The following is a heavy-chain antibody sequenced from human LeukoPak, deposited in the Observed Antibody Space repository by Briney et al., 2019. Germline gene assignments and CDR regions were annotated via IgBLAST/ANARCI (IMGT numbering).Heavy chain of an antibody. CDR2: IIPIFGTA. CDR3: AREWLGGSGSYYNV. CDR1: GGTFSRYA. J-gene: IGHJ4*02. Sequence: SVKVSCKASGGTFSRYAMSWVRQAPGQGLEWMGGIIPIFGTASFAQKFQGRVTITADESTGTAYMELSSLRSEDTAVYYCAREWLGGSGSYYNVWGQGTLVTVSS. D-gene: IGHD3-10*01. V-gene: IGHV1-69*13.